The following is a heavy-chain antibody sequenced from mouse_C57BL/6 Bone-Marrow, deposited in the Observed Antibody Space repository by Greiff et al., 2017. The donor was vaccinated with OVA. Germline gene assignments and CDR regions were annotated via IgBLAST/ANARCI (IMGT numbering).Heavy chain of an antibody. CDR1: GFTFSSYG. CDR3: ARHGDLHYYGSSYGFFAY. V-gene: IGHV5-6*01. J-gene: IGHJ3*01. Sequence: EVQVVESGGDLVKPGGSLKLSCAASGFTFSSYGMSLVRQTPDKRLEWVATISSGGSYTYYPDSVKGRFTISRDNAKNTLYLQMSSLKSEDTAMYYCARHGDLHYYGSSYGFFAYWGQGTLVTVSA. D-gene: IGHD1-1*01. CDR2: ISSGGSYT.